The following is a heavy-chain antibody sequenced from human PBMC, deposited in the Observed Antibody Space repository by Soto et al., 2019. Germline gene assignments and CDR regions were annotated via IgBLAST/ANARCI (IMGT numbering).Heavy chain of an antibody. D-gene: IGHD4-4*01. J-gene: IGHJ4*02. Sequence: PSVKVSCKASGYTFTDYFMHWVRQAPGQGLEWMGWINPNSGDTNYAQKFQGSVTMTRDTSISTAYLELSSLRSDDTAVYFCARVLATVTTWALGYWGQGTLVTVSS. V-gene: IGHV1-2*02. CDR1: GYTFTDYF. CDR3: ARVLATVTTWALGY. CDR2: INPNSGDT.